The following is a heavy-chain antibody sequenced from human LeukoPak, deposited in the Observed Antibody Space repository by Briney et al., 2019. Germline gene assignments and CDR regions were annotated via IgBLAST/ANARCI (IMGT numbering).Heavy chain of an antibody. V-gene: IGHV3-33*01. CDR3: ARGFPFGELVDWFDP. CDR2: IWYDGSNK. CDR1: GFTFSSYG. Sequence: PGRSLRLSCAASGFTFSSYGMHWVRQATGKGLEWVAVIWYDGSNKYYADSVKGRFTISRDNSKNTLYLQMNSLRAEDTAVYYCARGFPFGELVDWFDPWGQGTLVTVSS. J-gene: IGHJ5*02. D-gene: IGHD3-10*01.